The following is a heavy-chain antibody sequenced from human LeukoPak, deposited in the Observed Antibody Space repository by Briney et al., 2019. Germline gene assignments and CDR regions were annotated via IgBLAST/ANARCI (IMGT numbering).Heavy chain of an antibody. J-gene: IGHJ4*02. D-gene: IGHD2/OR15-2a*01. CDR1: GYTFTSYY. CDR2: INPSGGST. V-gene: IGHV1-46*01. CDR3: ARARTLNSTPIDY. Sequence: GASVKVSCKASGYTFTSYYMHWVRQAPGQGLEWMGIINPSGGSTNYAQKFQGRVTITADESTSTAYMELSSLRSEDTAVYYCARARTLNSTPIDYWGQGTLVTVSS.